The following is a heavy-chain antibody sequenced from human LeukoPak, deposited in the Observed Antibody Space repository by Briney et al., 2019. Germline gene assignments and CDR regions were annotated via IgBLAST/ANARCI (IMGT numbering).Heavy chain of an antibody. J-gene: IGHJ4*02. CDR3: ARLAMTTAPSLGDY. D-gene: IGHD4-11*01. CDR2: IIPIFGTA. Sequence: SVKVSCKASGGTFSSYAISWVRQAPGQGLEWMGGIIPIFGTANYAQKFQGRVTMTRDTSISTAYMELSRLRSDDTAVYYCARLAMTTAPSLGDYWGQGTLVTVSS. V-gene: IGHV1-69*05. CDR1: GGTFSSYA.